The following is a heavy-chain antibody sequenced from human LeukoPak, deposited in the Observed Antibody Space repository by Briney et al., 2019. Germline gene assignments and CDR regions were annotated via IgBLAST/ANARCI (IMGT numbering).Heavy chain of an antibody. Sequence: SETLSLTCAVYGGSFSGYYWSWIRQPPGKGLEWIGENNHSGSTNYNPSLKSRVTISVDTSKNQFSLKLSSVTAADTAVYYCARAWLVLFDYWGQGTLVTVSS. CDR3: ARAWLVLFDY. D-gene: IGHD6-19*01. J-gene: IGHJ4*02. V-gene: IGHV4-34*01. CDR1: GGSFSGYY. CDR2: NNHSGST.